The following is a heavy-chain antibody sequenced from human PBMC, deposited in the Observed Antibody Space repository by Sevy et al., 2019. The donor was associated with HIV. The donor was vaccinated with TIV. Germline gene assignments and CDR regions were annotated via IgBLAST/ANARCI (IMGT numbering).Heavy chain of an antibody. V-gene: IGHV4-59*01. J-gene: IGHJ4*02. Sequence: SETLSLTCTVSGGSISSYYWSWIRQPPGKGLEWIVYISYSGSTNYNPSLKSRVTISVDTSKNQFSLKLSSVTAADTAVYYCARERQLVLDYWGQGTLVTVSS. CDR2: ISYSGST. D-gene: IGHD6-13*01. CDR3: ARERQLVLDY. CDR1: GGSISSYY.